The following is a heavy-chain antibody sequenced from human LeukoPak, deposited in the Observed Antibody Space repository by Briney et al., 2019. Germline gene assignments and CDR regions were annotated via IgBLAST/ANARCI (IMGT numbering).Heavy chain of an antibody. D-gene: IGHD6-13*01. Sequence: GGSLRLSCAASGFTFSDYYMSWIRQAPGKGLEWVSYISSSGSTIYYADSVKGRFTISRDNAKNSLYLRMNSLRAEDTAVYYCASPRGYDALDIWGQGTMVTVSS. J-gene: IGHJ3*02. CDR3: ASPRGYDALDI. V-gene: IGHV3-11*04. CDR1: GFTFSDYY. CDR2: ISSSGSTI.